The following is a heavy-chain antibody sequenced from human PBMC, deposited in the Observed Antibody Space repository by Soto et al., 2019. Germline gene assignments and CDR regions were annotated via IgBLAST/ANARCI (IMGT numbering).Heavy chain of an antibody. Sequence: SVKVSCKASGGTFSNYAITWVRQAPGQGLEWLGRIIPIFGSANYAQKFQGRVTITADESTTTAYMELSSLRSDDTAVYYCAKDGGKDGYFGNGSDPWGQGTLVTVSS. D-gene: IGHD5-12*01. V-gene: IGHV1-69*13. J-gene: IGHJ5*02. CDR2: IIPIFGSA. CDR1: GGTFSNYA. CDR3: AKDGGKDGYFGNGSDP.